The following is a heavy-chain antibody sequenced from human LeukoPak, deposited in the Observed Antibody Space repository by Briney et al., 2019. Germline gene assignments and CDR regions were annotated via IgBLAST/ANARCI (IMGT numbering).Heavy chain of an antibody. CDR1: GYTFTSYA. Sequence: SVKVSCKASGYTFTSYAISWVRQAPGQGLEWMGGIIPLFGTANYAQKFQGKVTLTADESTSTAYMELRSLRSEDTAVYYCARGWDYDSGGRPTAYVYWGQGTLVTVSS. CDR2: IIPLFGTA. V-gene: IGHV1-69*13. CDR3: ARGWDYDSGGRPTAYVY. D-gene: IGHD3-22*01. J-gene: IGHJ4*02.